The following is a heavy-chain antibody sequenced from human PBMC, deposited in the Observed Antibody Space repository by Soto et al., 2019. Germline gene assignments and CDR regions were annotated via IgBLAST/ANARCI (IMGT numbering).Heavy chain of an antibody. J-gene: IGHJ4*02. Sequence: GASVKVSCKASGGTFTGYYMHWVRQAPGQGLEWMGWINPNSGGTNYAQKFQGWVTMTRDTSISTAYMELSRLRSDDTAVYYCARSPGGVVTAMYYFDYWGQGTLVTVSS. V-gene: IGHV1-2*04. D-gene: IGHD2-21*02. CDR2: INPNSGGT. CDR3: ARSPGGVVTAMYYFDY. CDR1: GGTFTGYY.